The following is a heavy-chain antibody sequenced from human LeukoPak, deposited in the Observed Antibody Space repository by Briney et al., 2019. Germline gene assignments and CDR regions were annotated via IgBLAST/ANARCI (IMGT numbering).Heavy chain of an antibody. V-gene: IGHV4-59*10. CDR3: ARYYYDSSQPFDI. J-gene: IGHJ3*02. CDR1: GGSFSGYY. Sequence: SETLSLTCAVYGGSFSGYYWNWIRQPAGKGLEWIGRIYTSGSTNYNPSLKSRVTISVDTSKNQFSLKLSSVTAADTAVYYCARYYYDSSQPFDIWGQGTMVTVSS. D-gene: IGHD3-22*01. CDR2: IYTSGST.